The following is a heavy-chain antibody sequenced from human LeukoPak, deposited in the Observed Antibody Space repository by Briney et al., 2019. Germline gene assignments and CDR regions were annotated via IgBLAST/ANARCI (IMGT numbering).Heavy chain of an antibody. CDR3: ARDRGFNYYDSSGYPGY. CDR2: ISSSGSTI. Sequence: PGGSLRLSCAASGFTFSDYYMSWIRQAPGKGLEWVSYISSSGSTIYCADSVKGRFTISRDNAKNSLYLQMNSLRAEDTAVYYCARDRGFNYYDSSGYPGYWGQGTLVTVSS. D-gene: IGHD3-22*01. V-gene: IGHV3-11*01. CDR1: GFTFSDYY. J-gene: IGHJ4*02.